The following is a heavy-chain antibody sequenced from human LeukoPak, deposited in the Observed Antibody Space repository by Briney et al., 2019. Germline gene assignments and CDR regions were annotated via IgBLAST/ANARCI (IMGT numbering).Heavy chain of an antibody. Sequence: PGASLRLSCAASGFTFSSYWMHWVRQAPGKGLVWVSRINSDGSSTSYADSVKGRFTISRDNAKNTLYLQMNSLRAEDTAVYYCAREGEQLVHGIDYWGQGTLVTVSS. CDR3: AREGEQLVHGIDY. CDR2: INSDGSST. J-gene: IGHJ4*02. V-gene: IGHV3-74*01. CDR1: GFTFSSYW. D-gene: IGHD6-13*01.